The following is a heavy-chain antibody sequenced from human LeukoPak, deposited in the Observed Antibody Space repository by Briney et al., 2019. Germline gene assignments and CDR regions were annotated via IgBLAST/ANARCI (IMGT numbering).Heavy chain of an antibody. CDR1: GGSFSGYY. J-gene: IGHJ4*02. D-gene: IGHD4-17*01. CDR3: ARGLRFYY. V-gene: IGHV4-34*01. CDR2: INHSGST. Sequence: PSETLSLTCAVYGGSFSGYYWSWIRQPPGKGLDWIGEINHSGSTNYNPSLKSRVTISVDTSKNQFSLKLSSVTAADTAVYYCARGLRFYYWGQGTLVTVSS.